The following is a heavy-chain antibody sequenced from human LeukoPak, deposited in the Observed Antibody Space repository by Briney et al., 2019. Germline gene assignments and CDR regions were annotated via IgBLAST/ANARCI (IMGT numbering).Heavy chain of an antibody. CDR1: GFTVSSTY. V-gene: IGHV3-53*01. CDR3: ARFSGWAAFDI. Sequence: GGSLRLSCAASGFTVSSTYMSWVRQTPGKGLEWVSVIYSDGKVYYIDSVKGRFTISRDNSKNTLYLQMNSLRAEDTAVYYCARFSGWAAFDIWGQGTMVTVSS. J-gene: IGHJ3*02. CDR2: IYSDGKV. D-gene: IGHD6-19*01.